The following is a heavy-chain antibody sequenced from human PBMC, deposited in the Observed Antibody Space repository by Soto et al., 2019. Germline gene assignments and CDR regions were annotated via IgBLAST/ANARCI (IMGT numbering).Heavy chain of an antibody. J-gene: IGHJ5*02. Sequence: QVQLVQSGAEVKKPGPSVKVSCKAPGGTFSSYAFSWGRQAPGQGLEWLGEIIPIFGTANYAQKFQGRVTITADESTSTAYMELSSLRSEDTAVYYCARDRGPSSGYYPYWFDPWGQGTLVTVSS. CDR2: IIPIFGTA. V-gene: IGHV1-69*12. CDR1: GGTFSSYA. D-gene: IGHD3-22*01. CDR3: ARDRGPSSGYYPYWFDP.